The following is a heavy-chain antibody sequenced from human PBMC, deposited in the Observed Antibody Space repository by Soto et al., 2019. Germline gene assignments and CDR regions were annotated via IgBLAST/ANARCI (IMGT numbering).Heavy chain of an antibody. J-gene: IGHJ3*02. Sequence: QLQLQESGPGLVKPSETLSLTCTVSGGSISSSSYYWGWIRQPPGKGLEWIGSIYYSGSTYYNPSLKSRVTISVDTSKNQFSLKLSSVTAADTAVYYCARCTRTDAFDIWGQGTMVTVSS. CDR3: ARCTRTDAFDI. D-gene: IGHD2-8*01. CDR2: IYYSGST. CDR1: GGSISSSSYY. V-gene: IGHV4-39*01.